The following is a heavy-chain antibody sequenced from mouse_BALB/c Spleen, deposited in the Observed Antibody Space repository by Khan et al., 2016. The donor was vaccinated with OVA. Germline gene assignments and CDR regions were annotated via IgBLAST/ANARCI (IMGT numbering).Heavy chain of an antibody. CDR2: ISYDGSN. Sequence: EVQLVESGPGLVKPSQSLSLTCSVTGYSITSGYYWNWIRQFPGNKLEWMGYISYDGSNNYNPSLKNRISITRDTSKNQFFLKLNSVTTEDTATYYCARGRDRYSLAYWGQGTLVTVSA. D-gene: IGHD2-14*01. CDR1: GYSITSGYY. V-gene: IGHV3-6*02. J-gene: IGHJ3*01. CDR3: ARGRDRYSLAY.